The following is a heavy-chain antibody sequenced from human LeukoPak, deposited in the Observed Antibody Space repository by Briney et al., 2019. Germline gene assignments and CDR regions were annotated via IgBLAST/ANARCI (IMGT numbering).Heavy chain of an antibody. CDR2: IYHSGST. J-gene: IGHJ4*02. CDR1: GGSISSGGYS. Sequence: MASETLSLTCAVSGGSISSGGYSWSRIRQPPGEGLEWIGYIYHSGSTYYNPSLKSRVTISVDRSKNQFSLKLSSVTAADTAVYYCARSYGSGSYLVDYWGQGTLVTVSS. V-gene: IGHV4-30-2*01. CDR3: ARSYGSGSYLVDY. D-gene: IGHD3-10*01.